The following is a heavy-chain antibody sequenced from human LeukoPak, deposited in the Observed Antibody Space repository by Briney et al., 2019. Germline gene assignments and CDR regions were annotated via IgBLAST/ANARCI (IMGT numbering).Heavy chain of an antibody. D-gene: IGHD6-6*01. V-gene: IGHV3-30*04. Sequence: GGSLRLSCAASGFTFSSYAMHWVRQAPGRGLEWVAVISYDGSNKYYADSVKGRFTISRDNSKNTLYLQLNSLRAEDTAVYYCARDRGSSSSMSLPHWGQGTLVTVSS. CDR1: GFTFSSYA. J-gene: IGHJ4*02. CDR3: ARDRGSSSSMSLPH. CDR2: ISYDGSNK.